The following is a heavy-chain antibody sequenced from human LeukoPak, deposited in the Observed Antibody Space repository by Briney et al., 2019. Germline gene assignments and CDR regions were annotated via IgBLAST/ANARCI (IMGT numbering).Heavy chain of an antibody. V-gene: IGHV3-43*01. Sequence: GGSLRLSCAASGFTFDDYTMHWVRQAPGKGLEWVSLISWDGGSAYYVDSVKGRFTISRDNSKNSLYLQMKSLRTEDTALYYCAKDITVGNYYYYMDVWGKGTTVTVSS. CDR1: GFTFDDYT. J-gene: IGHJ6*03. D-gene: IGHD7-27*01. CDR3: AKDITVGNYYYYMDV. CDR2: ISWDGGSA.